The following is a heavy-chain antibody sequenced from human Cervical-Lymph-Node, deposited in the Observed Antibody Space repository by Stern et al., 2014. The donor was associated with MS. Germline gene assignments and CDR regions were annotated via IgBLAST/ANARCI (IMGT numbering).Heavy chain of an antibody. V-gene: IGHV2-5*02. Sequence: QVTLRESGPTLVKPTQTLTLTCTFSGFSLSTSGVGVGWIRQPPGKAPEWLALIYWDDDKRYSPSLKSRLTITKDTSKNQVVLTMTDMDPVDTGTYYCSYILYGVDVWGQGTTVTVSS. CDR3: SYILYGVDV. J-gene: IGHJ6*02. CDR1: GFSLSTSGVG. CDR2: IYWDDDK.